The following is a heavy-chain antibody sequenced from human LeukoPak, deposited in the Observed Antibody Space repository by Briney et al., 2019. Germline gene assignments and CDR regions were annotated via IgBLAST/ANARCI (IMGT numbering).Heavy chain of an antibody. CDR1: GDSLRSTNW. CDR2: FYHSGST. Sequence: PSGTLSLTCAVSGDSLRSTNWWSWVRQPPGKGLEWIGYFYHSGSTNYNPSLKSRVTISVDTSKNHFSLKLSSVTAADTAVYYCARGQWLPVFDFWGQGTLVTVSS. J-gene: IGHJ4*02. V-gene: IGHV4-4*02. CDR3: ARGQWLPVFDF. D-gene: IGHD3-22*01.